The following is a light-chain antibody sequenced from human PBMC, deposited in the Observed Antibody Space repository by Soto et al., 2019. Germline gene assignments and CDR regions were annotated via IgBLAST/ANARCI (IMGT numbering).Light chain of an antibody. CDR2: GAS. J-gene: IGKJ4*01. CDR3: QERGRWPRAT. Sequence: IQLTQSPSSLSASVGDRVTITCRASQGIINYLAWYQQKPGKAPKLLIYGASTLQSGVPSRFGGSGSGTDLTLTVSSLQPEDFAVYYCQERGRWPRATFGGGTKVEMK. V-gene: IGKV1-9*01. CDR1: QGIINY.